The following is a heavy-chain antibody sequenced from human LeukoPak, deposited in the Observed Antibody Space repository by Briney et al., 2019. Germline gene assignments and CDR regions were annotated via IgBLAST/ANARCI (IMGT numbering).Heavy chain of an antibody. Sequence: GGSLRLSCAASGFTFNDYYMSWIRQAPGKGLEWLSYINIGGTNTHYADSVKGRFTISRDNAKKSLCLEMNNLRAEDTAVYYCAADGAGFDTWGQGVLVTVSS. J-gene: IGHJ5*02. D-gene: IGHD5-24*01. CDR1: GFTFNDYY. CDR3: AADGAGFDT. CDR2: INIGGTNT. V-gene: IGHV3-11*01.